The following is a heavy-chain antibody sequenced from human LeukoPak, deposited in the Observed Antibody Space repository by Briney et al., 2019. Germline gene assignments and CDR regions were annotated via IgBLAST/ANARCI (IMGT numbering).Heavy chain of an antibody. CDR2: INPNSGGT. Sequence: ASVKVSCKASGYTFTGYYMHWVRQAPGQGLEWMGWINPNSGGTNYAQKFQGRVTMTRDTSISIAYMELGRLRSDDTAVYYCARAPYCGGDCPPFDPWGQGTLVTVSS. J-gene: IGHJ5*02. CDR3: ARAPYCGGDCPPFDP. V-gene: IGHV1-2*02. D-gene: IGHD2-21*02. CDR1: GYTFTGYY.